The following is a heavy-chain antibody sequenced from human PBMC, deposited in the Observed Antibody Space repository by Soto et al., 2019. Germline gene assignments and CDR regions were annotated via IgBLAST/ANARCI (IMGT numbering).Heavy chain of an antibody. D-gene: IGHD3-22*01. CDR3: SRGGDSSKDAFDI. Sequence: GGSLRLSCAASGFTFDECAMHWVRQAPGKGLEWVSGISWNSGSIGYADSVKGRFTISRDNAKNSLYLQMNSLRAEDTALYYCSRGGDSSKDAFDIWGQGTMVTVSS. CDR2: ISWNSGSI. J-gene: IGHJ3*02. V-gene: IGHV3-9*01. CDR1: GFTFDECA.